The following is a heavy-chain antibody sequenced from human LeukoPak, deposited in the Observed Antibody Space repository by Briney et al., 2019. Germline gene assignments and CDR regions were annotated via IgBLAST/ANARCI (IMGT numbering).Heavy chain of an antibody. V-gene: IGHV1-69*05. J-gene: IGHJ5*02. D-gene: IGHD3-3*01. CDR2: IIPIFGTA. CDR1: GDTFSSYA. CDR3: ARVAEGLLHAPYYWFDP. Sequence: SVKVSCKASGDTFSSYAISWVRQAPGQGLEWMGRIIPIFGTANYAQKFQGRVTITTDESTSTAYMELSSLRSGDTAVYYCARVAEGLLHAPYYWFDPWGQGTLVTVSS.